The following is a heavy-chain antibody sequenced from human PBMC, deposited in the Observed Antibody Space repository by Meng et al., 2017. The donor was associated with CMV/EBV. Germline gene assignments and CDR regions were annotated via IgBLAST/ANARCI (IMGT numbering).Heavy chain of an antibody. CDR1: GFSLSTSGVG. Sequence: QHTLKESGPTRVTPTQTLTLTCNFSGFSLSTSGVGVGLIRQPPGKALEWLALIYWDDDKRYSPSLKSRLTITKDTSKNQVVLTMTNMDPVDTATYYCARIAAAGRFDYWGQGTLVTVSS. V-gene: IGHV2-5*02. J-gene: IGHJ4*02. CDR2: IYWDDDK. CDR3: ARIAAAGRFDY. D-gene: IGHD6-13*01.